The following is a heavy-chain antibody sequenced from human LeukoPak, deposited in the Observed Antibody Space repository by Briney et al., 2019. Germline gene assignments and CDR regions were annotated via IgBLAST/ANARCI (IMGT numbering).Heavy chain of an antibody. D-gene: IGHD6-13*01. V-gene: IGHV3-23*01. J-gene: IGHJ4*02. CDR2: NSGSGGST. CDR1: GFTFSSYA. Sequence: GGSLRLSCAASGFTFSSYAMSWVRQAPGKGLEWVSANSGSGGSTYYADSVKGRFTISRDNSKNTLYLQMNSLRAEDTAVYYCAKVTTFYSSSWDYFDYWGQGTLVTVSS. CDR3: AKVTTFYSSSWDYFDY.